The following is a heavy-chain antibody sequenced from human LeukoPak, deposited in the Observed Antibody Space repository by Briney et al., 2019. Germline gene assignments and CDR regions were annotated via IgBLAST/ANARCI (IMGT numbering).Heavy chain of an antibody. CDR3: AHSYRYHYDSGGYYYFDY. CDR2: IYWDDDK. CDR1: GFSLSNDGVA. D-gene: IGHD3-22*01. V-gene: IGHV2-5*02. Sequence: SGPTLVNPTQTLTLTCTFSGFSLSNDGVAVGWIRQPPGKALEWLELIYWDDDKRYSPSLKSRLTITKDTSKNQVVLTMTNLDPVDTATYYCAHSYRYHYDSGGYYYFDYWGQGTLVTVSS. J-gene: IGHJ4*02.